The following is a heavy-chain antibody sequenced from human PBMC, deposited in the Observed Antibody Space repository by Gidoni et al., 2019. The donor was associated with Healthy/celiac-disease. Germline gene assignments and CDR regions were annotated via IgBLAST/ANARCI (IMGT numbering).Heavy chain of an antibody. CDR1: GYTLTELS. D-gene: IGHD3-9*01. CDR3: ATVAYTLSYYDILTGPVYYFDY. Sequence: QVQLVQSGAEVKKHGASVKVSCKVSGYTLTELSMHWVRQAPGKGREWMGGFDPEDGETIYAQKFQGRVTMTEDTSTDTAYMELSSLRSEDTAVYYCATVAYTLSYYDILTGPVYYFDYWGQGTLVTVSS. J-gene: IGHJ4*02. CDR2: FDPEDGET. V-gene: IGHV1-24*01.